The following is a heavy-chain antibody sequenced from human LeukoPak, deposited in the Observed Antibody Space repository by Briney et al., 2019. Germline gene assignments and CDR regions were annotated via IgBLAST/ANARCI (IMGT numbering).Heavy chain of an antibody. J-gene: IGHJ6*02. CDR1: GFTFDDYA. CDR3: ATDKGSGNFVSWYYGMDV. Sequence: GGSLRLSCAASGFTFDDYAMHWVRQAPGKGLEWVSGISWSRGSIAYADSVKGRFTISRDNAKNTLYLQMNSQRAEDTALYYCATDKGSGNFVSWYYGMDVWGQGTTVTVSS. V-gene: IGHV3-9*01. CDR2: ISWSRGSI. D-gene: IGHD3-10*01.